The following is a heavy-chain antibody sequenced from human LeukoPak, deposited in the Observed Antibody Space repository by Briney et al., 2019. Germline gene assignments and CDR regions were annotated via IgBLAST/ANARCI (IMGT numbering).Heavy chain of an antibody. CDR1: GGSISSYY. D-gene: IGHD3-3*01. Sequence: PSETLSLTCTVSGGSISSYYWSWIRQPPGKGLEWIGYVYYSGSTNYNPSLESRVTISVDTSKNQFSLKLSSVTAADAAVYYCARAVRTYYDFWSPHAFDIWGQGTMVTVSS. CDR2: VYYSGST. CDR3: ARAVRTYYDFWSPHAFDI. V-gene: IGHV4-59*01. J-gene: IGHJ3*02.